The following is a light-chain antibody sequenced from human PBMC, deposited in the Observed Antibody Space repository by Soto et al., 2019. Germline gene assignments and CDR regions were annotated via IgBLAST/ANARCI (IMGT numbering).Light chain of an antibody. Sequence: QSVLTQPASVSGSPGQSITISCSGTTSDVGGYNLVSWYQQHTAKAPKLLIYEGTQRPSGVSSRFSGSKSGNTASLTISGLQAEDDADYYCCSYASSSSSVFGTGTKLTVL. J-gene: IGLJ1*01. CDR1: TSDVGGYNL. CDR3: CSYASSSSSV. V-gene: IGLV2-23*01. CDR2: EGT.